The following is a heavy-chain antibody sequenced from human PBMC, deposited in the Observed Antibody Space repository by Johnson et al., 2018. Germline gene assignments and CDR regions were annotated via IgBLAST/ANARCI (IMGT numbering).Heavy chain of an antibody. CDR3: SKDRLLWFGEGDSLDY. CDR1: GFPFSNYG. J-gene: IGHJ4*02. V-gene: IGHV3-30*18. CDR2: ISYDGSNQ. Sequence: QVQLVQSGGGVVQHGRSLRLSCAASGFPFSNYGMHWVRQAPGKGLEWVALISYDGSNQYYADSMKGRFAISRDNSKSTMSLQIESLRAEDTAVYYCSKDRLLWFGEGDSLDYWGQGILVTVSS. D-gene: IGHD3-10*01.